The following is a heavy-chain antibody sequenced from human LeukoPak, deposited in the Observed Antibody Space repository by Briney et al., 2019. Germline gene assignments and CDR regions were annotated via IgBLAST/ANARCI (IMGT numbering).Heavy chain of an antibody. Sequence: ASVKVSCKASGYTFTGYYMHWVRQAPGQGLEWMGWINPNSGGTNSAQKFQGRVTITADKSTSTAYMELSSLRSEDTAVYYCARSVVVAAYDYWGQGTLVTVSS. CDR3: ARSVVVAAYDY. CDR2: INPNSGGT. D-gene: IGHD2-15*01. CDR1: GYTFTGYY. V-gene: IGHV1-2*02. J-gene: IGHJ4*02.